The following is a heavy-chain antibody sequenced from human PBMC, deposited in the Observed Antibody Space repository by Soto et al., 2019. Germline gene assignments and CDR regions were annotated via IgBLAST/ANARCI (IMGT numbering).Heavy chain of an antibody. CDR3: ARVESWKGSRYYYYGMDV. V-gene: IGHV1-69*01. D-gene: IGHD3-3*01. Sequence: QVQLVQSGAEVKKPGSSVNVSCKASGGTFSSYAISWVRRASGQGLEWMGGVIPIFGTANYAQKFQGRVTITADESTSTAYMELSSLRSEDTAVYYCARVESWKGSRYYYYGMDVWGQGTTVTVSS. J-gene: IGHJ6*02. CDR1: GGTFSSYA. CDR2: VIPIFGTA.